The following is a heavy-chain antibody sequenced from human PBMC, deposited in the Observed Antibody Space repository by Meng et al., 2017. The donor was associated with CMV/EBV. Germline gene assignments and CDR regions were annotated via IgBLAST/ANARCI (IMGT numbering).Heavy chain of an antibody. J-gene: IGHJ3*02. CDR3: AKDRGSRSAAIINAFDI. Sequence: SLKISCAASGFTFDDYAMHWVRQAPGKGLGWVSGISWNSGSIGYADSVKGRFTISRDNAKNSLYLQMNSLRAEDTALYYCAKDRGSRSAAIINAFDIWGQGTMVTVSS. D-gene: IGHD2-2*01. V-gene: IGHV3-9*01. CDR1: GFTFDDYA. CDR2: ISWNSGSI.